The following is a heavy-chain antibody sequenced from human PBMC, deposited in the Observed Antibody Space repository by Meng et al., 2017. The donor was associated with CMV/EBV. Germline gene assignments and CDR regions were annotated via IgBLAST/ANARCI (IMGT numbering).Heavy chain of an antibody. CDR1: GYTFTSYD. CDR2: MNPNSGNT. V-gene: IGHV1-8*03. CDR3: AREGISDQLLSENWFDP. D-gene: IGHD2-2*01. J-gene: IGHJ5*02. Sequence: ASVKVSCKASGYTFTSYDINWVRQATGQGLEWMGWMNPNSGNTGYAQKFQGRATITRNTSISTAYMELSSLRSEDTAVYYCAREGISDQLLSENWFDPWGQGTLVTVSS.